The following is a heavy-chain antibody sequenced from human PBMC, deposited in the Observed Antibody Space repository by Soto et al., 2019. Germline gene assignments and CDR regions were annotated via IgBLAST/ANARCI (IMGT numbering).Heavy chain of an antibody. Sequence: EVQLVESGEGLVQPGGSLRLSCAASGFTFSSYAMHWVRQAPGKGLEYVSAISSNGGSTYYADSVKGRFTISRDNSKNTLYLQMGSLRAEDMAVYYCARGMRDSGWTFDYWGQGTLVTVSS. CDR2: ISSNGGST. CDR3: ARGMRDSGWTFDY. V-gene: IGHV3-64*02. J-gene: IGHJ4*02. D-gene: IGHD6-19*01. CDR1: GFTFSSYA.